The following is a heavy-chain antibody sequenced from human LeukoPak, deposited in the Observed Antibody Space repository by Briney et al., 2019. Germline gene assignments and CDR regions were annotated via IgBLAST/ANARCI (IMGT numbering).Heavy chain of an antibody. CDR2: INPNSGGT. J-gene: IGHJ4*02. D-gene: IGHD3-16*01. V-gene: IGHV1-2*02. CDR3: ARVHGGAAYFDY. CDR1: GYTFTGYY. Sequence: ASVKVSCKASGYTFTGYYMHWVRQAPGQGLEWMGWINPNSGGTNYAQKFQGRVTTTRDTSISTAYMELSRLRSDDTAVYYCARVHGGAAYFDYWGQETLVTVSS.